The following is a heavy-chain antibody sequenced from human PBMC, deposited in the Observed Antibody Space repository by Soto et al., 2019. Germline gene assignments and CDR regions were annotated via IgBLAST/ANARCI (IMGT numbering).Heavy chain of an antibody. V-gene: IGHV3-15*01. J-gene: IGHJ3*02. Sequence: GGSLRLSCAASGFTFSNAWMSWVRQAPGKGLEWVGRIKSKTDGGTTDYAAPVKGRFTISRDDSKNTLYLQMNSLKTEDTAVYYCTTDSEYSSSYAFDIWGQGTMVTVSS. CDR2: IKSKTDGGTT. D-gene: IGHD6-6*01. CDR1: GFTFSNAW. CDR3: TTDSEYSSSYAFDI.